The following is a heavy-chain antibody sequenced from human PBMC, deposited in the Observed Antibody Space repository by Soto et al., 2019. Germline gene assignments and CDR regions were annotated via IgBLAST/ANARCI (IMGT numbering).Heavy chain of an antibody. D-gene: IGHD2-2*01. Sequence: ASVKVSCKASGYTFTGYYMHWVRQAPGQGLEWMGWINPNSGGTNYAQKFQGWVTMTRDTSISTAYMELGRLRSDDTAVYYCARDRTRYCSSTSCRHDNWFDPWGQGTLVTVSS. CDR1: GYTFTGYY. CDR2: INPNSGGT. V-gene: IGHV1-2*04. CDR3: ARDRTRYCSSTSCRHDNWFDP. J-gene: IGHJ5*02.